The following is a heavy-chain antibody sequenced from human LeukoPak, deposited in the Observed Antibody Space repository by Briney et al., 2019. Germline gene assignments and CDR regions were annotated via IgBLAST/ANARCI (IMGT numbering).Heavy chain of an antibody. J-gene: IGHJ2*01. V-gene: IGHV4-4*07. CDR1: GDSISSYY. CDR3: ARRDPKWYSDL. CDR2: IYTSGST. Sequence: SETLSLTCTVSGDSISSYYWTWIRQPVGKGLEWIGRIYTSGSTDYNPSLKSRVTISVDKSKNQFSLNLDSVTAADTAVYYCARRDPKWYSDLWGRGTLVTVSS.